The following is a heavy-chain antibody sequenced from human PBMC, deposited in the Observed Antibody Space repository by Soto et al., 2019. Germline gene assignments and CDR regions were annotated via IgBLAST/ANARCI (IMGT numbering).Heavy chain of an antibody. CDR1: GGSISSSSYY. V-gene: IGHV4-39*01. Sequence: SETLSLTCTVSGGSISSSSYYWGWIRQPPGKGLEWIGSIYYSGSTYYNPSLKSRVTISVDTSKNQFSLKLSSVTAADTAVYYCARLGYCISTSCYQPFYYYYYGMDVWGQGTTVTVS. J-gene: IGHJ6*02. D-gene: IGHD2-2*01. CDR3: ARLGYCISTSCYQPFYYYYYGMDV. CDR2: IYYSGST.